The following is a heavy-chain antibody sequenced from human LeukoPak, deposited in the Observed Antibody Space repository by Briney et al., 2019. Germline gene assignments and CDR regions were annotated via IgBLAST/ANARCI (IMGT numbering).Heavy chain of an antibody. D-gene: IGHD6-19*01. V-gene: IGHV1-8*01. J-gene: IGHJ4*02. CDR3: ARVWGMAVAGLLGY. Sequence: ASVKVSCKASGYTFTSYDISWVRQATGQGLEWMGWMNPNSGNTGYAQKFQGRVTMTRDTSISTAYMELSSLSSEDTAVYYCARVWGMAVAGLLGYWGQGTQVTVSS. CDR2: MNPNSGNT. CDR1: GYTFTSYD.